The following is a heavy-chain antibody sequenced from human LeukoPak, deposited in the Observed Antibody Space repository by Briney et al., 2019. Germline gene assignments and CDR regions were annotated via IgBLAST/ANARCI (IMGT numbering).Heavy chain of an antibody. V-gene: IGHV4-34*01. CDR2: INHSGST. CDR1: GGSFSGYY. D-gene: IGHD3-22*01. CDR3: ARTYRLLSSSGYRD. Sequence: PSETLSLTCAVYGGSFSGYYWSWIRHPPEKGLGWIGEINHSGSTNYNPALESRVTISVDTSKNQFSLKLSSVTAADTAVYYCARTYRLLSSSGYRDWGQGTLVTVSS. J-gene: IGHJ4*02.